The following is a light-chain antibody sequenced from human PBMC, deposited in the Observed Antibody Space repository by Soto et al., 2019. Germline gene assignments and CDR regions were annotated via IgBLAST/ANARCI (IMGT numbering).Light chain of an antibody. V-gene: IGKV1-5*01. CDR3: QQYNSYLS. CDR2: SVS. CDR1: QRVYNW. J-gene: IGKJ3*01. Sequence: IEMTQYPSTVSASVGARVTITCRASQRVYNWLAWYQQKPGKAPKLLISSVSTLESAVPSRFSGSGSGTEFTLAISSLQPEDLGTYYCQQYNSYLSFGPGTKVEI.